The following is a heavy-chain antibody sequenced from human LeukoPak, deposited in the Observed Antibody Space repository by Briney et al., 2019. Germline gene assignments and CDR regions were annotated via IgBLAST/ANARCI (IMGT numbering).Heavy chain of an antibody. Sequence: QPGGSLRLSCAASGITFTNYWMIWVRQAPGKGLEWVASLKQDGSQKFYVDSVKGRFTISRDNAKNSLYLQMNSLRAEDTAVYYCVNGVVNAWRFDYWGQGTLVTVSS. V-gene: IGHV3-7*01. CDR3: VNGVVNAWRFDY. CDR2: LKQDGSQK. D-gene: IGHD3-3*01. CDR1: GITFTNYW. J-gene: IGHJ4*02.